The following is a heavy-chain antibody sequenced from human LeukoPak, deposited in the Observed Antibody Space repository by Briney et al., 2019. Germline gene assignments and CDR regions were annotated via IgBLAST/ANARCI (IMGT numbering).Heavy chain of an antibody. D-gene: IGHD4-11*01. V-gene: IGHV1-18*01. Sequence: ASVKVSCKASGYTFTSYGISWVRQAPGQGLEWMGWISAYNGNTNYAQKLQGRVTMTTDTSTSTAYMELRSLRSGDTAVYYCAREFYSNYASDAFDIWGQGTMVTVSS. CDR3: AREFYSNYASDAFDI. CDR2: ISAYNGNT. J-gene: IGHJ3*02. CDR1: GYTFTSYG.